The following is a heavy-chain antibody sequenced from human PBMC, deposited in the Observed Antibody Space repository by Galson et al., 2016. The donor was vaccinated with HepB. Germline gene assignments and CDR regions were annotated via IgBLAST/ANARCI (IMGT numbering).Heavy chain of an antibody. V-gene: IGHV1-46*01. Sequence: SVKVSCKASGYTFTTYFMHWVRQAPGQGLEWMGVISPSAGNINYAQKFQDRITMTRDASTSTVFMDLSSLRSEDTAVYYCARAVYPGGPSPSFDYWGQGALVTVSS. CDR1: GYTFTTYF. J-gene: IGHJ4*02. CDR2: ISPSAGNI. CDR3: ARAVYPGGPSPSFDY. D-gene: IGHD5/OR15-5a*01.